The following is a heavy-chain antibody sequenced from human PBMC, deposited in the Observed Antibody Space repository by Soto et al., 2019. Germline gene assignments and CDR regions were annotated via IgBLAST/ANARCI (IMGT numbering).Heavy chain of an antibody. D-gene: IGHD3-22*01. CDR2: IIPIFGTA. V-gene: IGHV1-69*13. Sequence: SVKVSCKXSGGTFSSYAISWVRQAPGQGLEWMGGIIPIFGTANYAQKFQGRVTITADESTSTAYMELSSLRSEDTAVYYCASLGEDSSGYYRRPYYFDYWGQGTLVTVSS. CDR1: GGTFSSYA. CDR3: ASLGEDSSGYYRRPYYFDY. J-gene: IGHJ4*02.